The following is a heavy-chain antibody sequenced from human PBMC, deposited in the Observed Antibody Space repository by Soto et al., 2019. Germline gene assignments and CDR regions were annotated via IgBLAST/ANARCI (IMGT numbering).Heavy chain of an antibody. CDR3: ARENGGYVTTYGMDV. D-gene: IGHD5-12*01. V-gene: IGHV1-69*06. Sequence: SVKGSYKASGGAFSSYAISWVRQAPGQGLEWMGGIIPIFGTANYAQKFQGRVTITADKSTSTAYMELSSLRSEDTAVYYCARENGGYVTTYGMDVWGQGTTVTVSS. CDR2: IIPIFGTA. CDR1: GGAFSSYA. J-gene: IGHJ6*02.